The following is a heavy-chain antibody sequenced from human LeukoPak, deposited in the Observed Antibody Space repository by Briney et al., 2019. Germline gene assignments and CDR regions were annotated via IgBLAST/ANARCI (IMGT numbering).Heavy chain of an antibody. D-gene: IGHD6-6*01. CDR1: GYSFLSHG. CDR2: IIPILGIA. Sequence: ASVKVSCKASGYSFLSHGINWVRQARGQGLEWMGRIIPILGIANYAQKFQGRVTITADKSTSTAYMELSSLRSEDTAVYYCARERYSSSSGFDPWGQGTLVTVSS. CDR3: ARERYSSSSGFDP. J-gene: IGHJ5*02. V-gene: IGHV1-69*04.